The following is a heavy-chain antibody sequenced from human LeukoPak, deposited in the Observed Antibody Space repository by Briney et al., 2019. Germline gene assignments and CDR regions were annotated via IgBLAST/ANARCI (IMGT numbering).Heavy chain of an antibody. CDR3: ARGKQLWLRSCDY. D-gene: IGHD5-18*01. J-gene: IGHJ4*02. CDR1: GGSFSGYY. V-gene: IGHV4-34*01. Sequence: SETLSLTCAVYGGSFSGYYWTWIRQPPGKGLEWIGEINHSGNTNYNPSLKSRVTISVDTSKNQFSLKLSSVTAADTAVYYCARGKQLWLRSCDYWGQGTLVTVSS. CDR2: INHSGNT.